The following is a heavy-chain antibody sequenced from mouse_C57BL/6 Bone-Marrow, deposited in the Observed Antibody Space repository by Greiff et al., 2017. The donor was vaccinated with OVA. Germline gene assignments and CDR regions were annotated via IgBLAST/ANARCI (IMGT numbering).Heavy chain of an antibody. J-gene: IGHJ2*01. CDR1: GFSFNTYA. CDR2: IRSKSNNYAT. V-gene: IGHV10-1*01. Sequence: GGGLVQPKGSLKLSCAASGFSFNTYAMNWVRQAPGKGLEWVARIRSKSNNYATYYDDSVKDRFTISRDDSESMLYLQMNNLKTEDTAMYYCVRHSSGPDYFDYWGQGTTLTVSS. CDR3: VRHSSGPDYFDY. D-gene: IGHD3-2*02.